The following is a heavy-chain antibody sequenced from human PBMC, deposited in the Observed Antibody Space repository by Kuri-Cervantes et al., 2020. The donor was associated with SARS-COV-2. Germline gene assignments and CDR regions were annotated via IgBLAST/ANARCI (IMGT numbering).Heavy chain of an antibody. Sequence: LRLSCAVSGGSISSGGYSWSWIRQPPGKGLEWIGYIYHSRSTYYNPSLKSRVTISVDRSKNQFSLKLSSVTAADTAVYYCARDGSGGDADYWGQGTLVTVSS. J-gene: IGHJ4*02. CDR2: IYHSRST. CDR3: ARDGSGGDADY. D-gene: IGHD2-15*01. V-gene: IGHV4-30-2*01. CDR1: GGSISSGGYS.